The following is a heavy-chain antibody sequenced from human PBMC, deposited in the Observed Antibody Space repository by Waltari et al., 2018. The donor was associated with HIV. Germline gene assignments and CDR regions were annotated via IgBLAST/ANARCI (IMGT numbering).Heavy chain of an antibody. D-gene: IGHD6-19*01. CDR3: ATLGLVRGRYYYYYGMDV. CDR1: GYTLTELS. CDR2: FVPEDGET. J-gene: IGHJ6*02. V-gene: IGHV1-24*01. Sequence: QVQLVQSGAEVKKPGASVKVSGKVSGYTLTELSMHWVRQAPGKGLEWMVGFVPEDGETIYARKCQGRVTMTEDTSTDTAYMVLSSLRSEDTAVYYCATLGLVRGRYYYYYGMDVLGQGTTVTVSS.